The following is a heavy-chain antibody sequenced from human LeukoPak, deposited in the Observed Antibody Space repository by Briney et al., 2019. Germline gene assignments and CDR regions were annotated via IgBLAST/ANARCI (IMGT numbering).Heavy chain of an antibody. Sequence: PSETLSLTCTVSGGSISSSSYYWGWIRQPPGKGLEWIGSIYYSGSTYYNPSLKSRVTISVDTSKNQFSLKLSSVTAADTAVYYCARHTGTPEYYFDYWGQGTLVTVSS. D-gene: IGHD1-7*01. CDR1: GGSISSSSYY. CDR2: IYYSGST. V-gene: IGHV4-39*01. CDR3: ARHTGTPEYYFDY. J-gene: IGHJ4*02.